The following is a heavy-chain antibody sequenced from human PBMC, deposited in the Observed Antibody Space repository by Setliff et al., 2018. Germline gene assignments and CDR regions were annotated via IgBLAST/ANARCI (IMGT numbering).Heavy chain of an antibody. J-gene: IGHJ6*03. V-gene: IGHV3-48*01. Sequence: GGSLRLSCAASGFTFSDYSMNWVRQAPGKGLEWVSDISSSSSTIYYADSVKGRFTISRDNAQNSLYLEMSSLRADDTALYYCARGFRGVVGLYYYYFMDVWGKGTTVTVSS. CDR1: GFTFSDYS. CDR2: ISSSSSTI. CDR3: ARGFRGVVGLYYYYFMDV. D-gene: IGHD3-10*01.